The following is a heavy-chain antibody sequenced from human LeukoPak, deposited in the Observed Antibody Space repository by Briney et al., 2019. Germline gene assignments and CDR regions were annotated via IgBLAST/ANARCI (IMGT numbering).Heavy chain of an antibody. CDR1: GGSISSYY. D-gene: IGHD1-26*01. J-gene: IGHJ4*02. V-gene: IGHV4-59*01. CDR3: ARLAKIENRSLAYYFDY. CDR2: IYYGGTT. Sequence: PSETLSLTCTVSGGSISSYYWSWIRQPPGKGLEYIGYIYYGGTTNYNPSLKSRVTISVDTSKNQFSLKLISVTAADTAVYYCARLAKIENRSLAYYFDYWGQGTLVTVSS.